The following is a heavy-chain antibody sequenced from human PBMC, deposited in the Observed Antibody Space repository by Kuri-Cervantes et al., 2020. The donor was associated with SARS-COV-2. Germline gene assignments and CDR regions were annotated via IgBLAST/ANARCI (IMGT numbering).Heavy chain of an antibody. Sequence: ESLKISCSVSGDSIRSTSYYWGWIRQPPGKGLEWIGNIYYSGSTYYSPSLKSRVTISVDMSKNQFSLNLNSVTAADTAAYYCARLVRQYSSSSSPDYWGQGTLVTVSS. J-gene: IGHJ4*02. D-gene: IGHD6-6*01. CDR3: ARLVRQYSSSSSPDY. CDR2: IYYSGST. V-gene: IGHV4-39*01. CDR1: GDSIRSTSYY.